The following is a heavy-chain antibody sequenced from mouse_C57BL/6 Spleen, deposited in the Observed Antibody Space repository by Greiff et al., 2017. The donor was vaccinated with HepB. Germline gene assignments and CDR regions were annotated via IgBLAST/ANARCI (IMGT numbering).Heavy chain of an antibody. CDR2: ISSGGDYI. D-gene: IGHD2-1*01. V-gene: IGHV5-9-1*02. CDR1: GFTFSSYA. CDR3: TRGGSTMVFDY. J-gene: IGHJ2*01. Sequence: EVHLVESGEGLVKPGGSLKLSCAASGFTFSSYAMSWVRQTPEKRLEWVAYISSGGDYIYYADTVKGRFTISRDNARNTLYLQMSSLKSEDTAMYYCTRGGSTMVFDYWGQGTTLTVSS.